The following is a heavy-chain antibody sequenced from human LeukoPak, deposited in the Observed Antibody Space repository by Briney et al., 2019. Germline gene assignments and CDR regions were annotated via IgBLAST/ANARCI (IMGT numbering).Heavy chain of an antibody. CDR3: ARAYFYDSIGGEGMDV. J-gene: IGHJ6*02. D-gene: IGHD3-22*01. CDR2: ISSSSSYM. CDR1: GFTFSSYN. V-gene: IGHV3-21*01. Sequence: GGSLRLSCAASGFTFSSYNMNWVRQAPEKGLEWVSSISSSSSYMYYADSVKGRFTISRDNAKNSLYLQVTSLRAEDTAVYYCARAYFYDSIGGEGMDVWGQGTTVTVSS.